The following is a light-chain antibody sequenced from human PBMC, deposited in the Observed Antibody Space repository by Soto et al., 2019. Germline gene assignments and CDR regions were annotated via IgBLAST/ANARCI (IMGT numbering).Light chain of an antibody. V-gene: IGKV1-39*01. CDR1: QSISSY. CDR3: QQSYSTPIT. Sequence: DIQLTQSPATLSASVGDRVTLTCRASQSISSYLNWYQQKPGKAPKLLIYAASSLQSGVPSRFSGSGSGTDFTLTISSLQPEVFATYYCQQSYSTPITCGQGTRLDIK. CDR2: AAS. J-gene: IGKJ5*01.